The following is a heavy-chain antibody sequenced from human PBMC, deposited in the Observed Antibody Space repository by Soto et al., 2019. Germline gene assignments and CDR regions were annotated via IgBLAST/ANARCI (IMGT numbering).Heavy chain of an antibody. D-gene: IGHD2-15*01. V-gene: IGHV4-4*02. Sequence: SETLSLTCAVSGVSITSPNRWSWLRRSPGKGLEWIGEIYHSGNTNYNPSLGTPVTISIDNSKNHFSLQLTSVTAADTAMYYCARVMGVASGGPLDFWGQGTLVTVSS. CDR3: ARVMGVASGGPLDF. J-gene: IGHJ4*02. CDR1: GVSITSPNR. CDR2: IYHSGNT.